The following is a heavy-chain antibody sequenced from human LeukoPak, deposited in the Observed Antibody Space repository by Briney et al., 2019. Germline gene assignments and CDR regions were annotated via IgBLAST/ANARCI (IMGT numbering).Heavy chain of an antibody. J-gene: IGHJ5*02. D-gene: IGHD3-22*01. CDR3: ARDRAGYYYDSSGYCP. V-gene: IGHV1-69*04. Sequence: SVKVSCKASGGTFSSYAISWGRQAPGQGLEWMGRIIPILGIANYAQKFQGRVTITADKSTSTAYMELSSLRSEDTAVYYCARDRAGYYYDSSGYCPWGQGTLVTVSS. CDR1: GGTFSSYA. CDR2: IIPILGIA.